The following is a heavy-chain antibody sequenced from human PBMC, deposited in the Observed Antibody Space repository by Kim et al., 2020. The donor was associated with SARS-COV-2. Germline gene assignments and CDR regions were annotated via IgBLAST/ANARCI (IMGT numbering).Heavy chain of an antibody. J-gene: IGHJ6*02. CDR3: ARDMLGPHSNTGMDV. D-gene: IGHD1-26*01. CDR1: GFTFSTSG. V-gene: IGHV3-21*04. Sequence: GGSLRLSCAASGFTFSTSGLNWAHQAPGKGLEWVSLINPISSHIYYADSVRGRFTISRDNAKNSLYLQMNDLRAEDTAVYYCARDMLGPHSNTGMDVWG. CDR2: INPISSHI.